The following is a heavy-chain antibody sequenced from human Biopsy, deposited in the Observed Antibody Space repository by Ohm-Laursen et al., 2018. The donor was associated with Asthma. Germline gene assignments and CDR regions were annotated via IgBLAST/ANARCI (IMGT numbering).Heavy chain of an antibody. V-gene: IGHV4-39*01. CDR3: ARHWSGNGWQDMYNYFDP. Sequence: SETLSLTCSVSGDSISTTNYWSWIRQPPGKRLEWIGSVYYSGTSYYNPSLKGRLTISVDTSKNQFSLTLGSVTAADTAVYYCARHWSGNGWQDMYNYFDPWGRGTLVTVSS. D-gene: IGHD6-19*01. CDR1: GDSISTTNY. J-gene: IGHJ5*02. CDR2: VYYSGTS.